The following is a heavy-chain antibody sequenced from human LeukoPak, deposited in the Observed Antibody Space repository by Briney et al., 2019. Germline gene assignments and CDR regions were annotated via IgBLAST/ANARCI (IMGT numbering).Heavy chain of an antibody. CDR1: GFSLSGYA. J-gene: IGHJ4*02. CDR2: LCGDGGTT. V-gene: IGHV3-23*01. CDR3: AREVHGSGTLYLDY. Sequence: PGRSLRLSCAASGFSLSGYAMSWVRQGPGKGPEWVSALCGDGGTTYYADSVGGRFTISRDSGENTLYLQMNSLRVEDTAVYYCAREVHGSGTLYLDYWGQGTLVTVSS. D-gene: IGHD3-10*01.